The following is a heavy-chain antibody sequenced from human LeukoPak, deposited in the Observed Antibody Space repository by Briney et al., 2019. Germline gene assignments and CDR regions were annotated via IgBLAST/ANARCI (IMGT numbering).Heavy chain of an antibody. CDR1: GYTFTSYD. V-gene: IGHV1-8*03. CDR2: MNPNSGNT. CDR3: ARGNRDRITGTTSFDY. J-gene: IGHJ4*02. D-gene: IGHD1-20*01. Sequence: ASVKVSCKASGYTFTSYDINWVRQATGQGLEWMGWMNPNSGNTGYAQKFQGRVTITRNTSISTAYMELSSLRSEDTAVYYCARGNRDRITGTTSFDYWGQGTLVTVSS.